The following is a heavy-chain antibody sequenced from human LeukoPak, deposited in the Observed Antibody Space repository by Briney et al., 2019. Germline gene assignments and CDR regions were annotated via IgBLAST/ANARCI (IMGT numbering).Heavy chain of an antibody. CDR2: IYSGGST. V-gene: IGHV3-66*01. CDR1: GFTVSSNY. J-gene: IGHJ4*02. D-gene: IGHD1-14*01. Sequence: GGSLRLSCAASGFTVSSNYMSWVRQAPGKGLEWVSVIYSGGSTYYADSVKGRFTISRDNSKNTLYLQMNSLRAEDTAVYYCARDFAYNTFDYWGRGTLVTVSS. CDR3: ARDFAYNTFDY.